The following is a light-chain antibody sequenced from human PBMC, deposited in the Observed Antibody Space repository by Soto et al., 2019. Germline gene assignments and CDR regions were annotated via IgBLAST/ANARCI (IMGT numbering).Light chain of an antibody. J-gene: IGKJ4*01. CDR3: QQYNSYSLT. CDR2: KAS. CDR1: QSIDSW. V-gene: IGKV1-5*03. Sequence: DIQMTQSPSTLSASVEDRVTITCRASQSIDSWVAWYQQKPGKAPKLLIYKASSLESGVPSRFSGSGSGTEFTLTISSLQPDDFATYYCQQYNSYSLTFGGGTKVEIK.